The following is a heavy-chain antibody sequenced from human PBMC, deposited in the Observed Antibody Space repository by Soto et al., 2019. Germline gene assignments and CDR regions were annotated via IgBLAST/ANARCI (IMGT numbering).Heavy chain of an antibody. CDR2: IIPIFGTA. V-gene: IGHV1-69*01. CDR3: ARARPYYYDSSRNWFDP. D-gene: IGHD3-22*01. Sequence: VKVSCKASGGTFSSYAISWVRQAPGQGLEWMGGIIPIFGTANYAQKFQGRVTITADESTSTAYMELSSLRSEDTAVYYCARARPYYYDSSRNWFDPWGQGTLVTVSS. J-gene: IGHJ5*02. CDR1: GGTFSSYA.